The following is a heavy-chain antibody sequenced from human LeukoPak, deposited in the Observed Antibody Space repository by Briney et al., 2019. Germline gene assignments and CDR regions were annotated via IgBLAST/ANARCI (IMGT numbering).Heavy chain of an antibody. CDR3: ARALGYYDSSGGHYFDY. D-gene: IGHD3-22*01. V-gene: IGHV4-39*01. J-gene: IGHJ4*02. CDR1: GGSISSSSYY. CDR2: IYYSGST. Sequence: PSETLSLTCTVSGGSISSSSYYWGWIRQPPGKGLEWIGSIYYSGSTYYNPSLKSRVTISVDTSKNQFSLKLSSVTAADTAVYYCARALGYYDSSGGHYFDYWGQGTLVTVSS.